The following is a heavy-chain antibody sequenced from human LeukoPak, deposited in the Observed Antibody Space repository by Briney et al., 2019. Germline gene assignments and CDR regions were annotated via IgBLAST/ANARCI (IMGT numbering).Heavy chain of an antibody. CDR1: GFTFSSYA. CDR2: ISGSGGST. CDR3: AKAGRPVSKYYFDY. Sequence: GGSLRLSCAASGFTFSSYAMSWVRQAPGKGLEWVSGISGSGGSTYYGEPVKGRFTISRDNSKNTLYLQVNSLRAEDTAVYYCAKAGRPVSKYYFDYWGQGTLVTVSS. V-gene: IGHV3-23*01. D-gene: IGHD3-10*01. J-gene: IGHJ4*02.